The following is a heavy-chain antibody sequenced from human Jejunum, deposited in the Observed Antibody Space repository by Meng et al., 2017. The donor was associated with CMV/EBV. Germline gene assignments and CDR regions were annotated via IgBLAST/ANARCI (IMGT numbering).Heavy chain of an antibody. J-gene: IGHJ4*02. Sequence: CTVSGGSTKTYYWTWIRQPPGKGLEWIGYINYSGSTNCNPSLKSRVTISLDTSKNQFSLKLNSVTAADTAVYYCARVFGPRYFDYWGQGTLVTVSS. CDR1: GGSTKTYY. D-gene: IGHD3-3*01. CDR2: INYSGST. CDR3: ARVFGPRYFDY. V-gene: IGHV4-59*01.